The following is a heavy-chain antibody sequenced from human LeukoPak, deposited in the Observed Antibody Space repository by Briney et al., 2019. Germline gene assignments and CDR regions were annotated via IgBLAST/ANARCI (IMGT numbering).Heavy chain of an antibody. CDR3: ARVQQWLVFLDAFDI. J-gene: IGHJ3*02. CDR2: ISTYNGDT. Sequence: ASVKVSCKASGYTFSHYGITWVRQAPGHGLEWMGWISTYNGDTTYTENLQGRVSMTTDTSTSTAYMELRSLRSDDTAVYYCARVQQWLVFLDAFDIWGQGTMVTVSS. D-gene: IGHD6-19*01. CDR1: GYTFSHYG. V-gene: IGHV1-18*01.